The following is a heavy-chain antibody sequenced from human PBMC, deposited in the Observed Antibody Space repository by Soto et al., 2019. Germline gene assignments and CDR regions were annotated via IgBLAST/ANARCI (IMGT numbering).Heavy chain of an antibody. CDR1: GFTFSNYW. Sequence: EVQLVESGGGLVQPGGSLRLSCAASGFTFSNYWMSWVRQAPGKGLEWVANIKQDGGDKYYVDSVKGRFSISRDNAKNSLYLHMNGLRAEDTAVYYCARVQSLAGVYWGQGTLVTVSS. V-gene: IGHV3-7*05. J-gene: IGHJ4*02. D-gene: IGHD6-19*01. CDR3: ARVQSLAGVY. CDR2: IKQDGGDK.